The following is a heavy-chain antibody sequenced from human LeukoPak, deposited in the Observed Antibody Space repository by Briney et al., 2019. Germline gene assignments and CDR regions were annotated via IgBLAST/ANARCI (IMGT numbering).Heavy chain of an antibody. CDR2: IYYSGST. CDR3: ARHRDSSGWYYFDC. J-gene: IGHJ4*02. Sequence: PSETLSLTCTVSGGSISSYYWSWIRQPPGKGLEWIGYIYYSGSTNYNPSLKSRVTISVDTSKNQFSLKLSSVTAADTAVYYCARHRDSSGWYYFDCWGQGTLVTVSS. V-gene: IGHV4-59*08. CDR1: GGSISSYY. D-gene: IGHD6-19*01.